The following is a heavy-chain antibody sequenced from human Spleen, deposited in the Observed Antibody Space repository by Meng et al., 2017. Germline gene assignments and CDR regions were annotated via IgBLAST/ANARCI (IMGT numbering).Heavy chain of an antibody. D-gene: IGHD3-10*01. V-gene: IGHV4-39*07. CDR3: ARGGYASGSYYTDFDY. CDR2: IYYSGST. Sequence: SETLSLTCTVSGGSISSSSYYWGWIRQPPGKGLEWIGSIYYSGSTYYNPSLKSRVTISVDTSKNQFSLKLSSVTAADTAVYFCARGGYASGSYYTDFDYWGQGTLVTVSS. CDR1: GGSISSSSYY. J-gene: IGHJ4*02.